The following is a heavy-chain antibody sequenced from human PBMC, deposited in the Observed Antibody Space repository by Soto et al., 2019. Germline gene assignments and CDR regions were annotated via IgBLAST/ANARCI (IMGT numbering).Heavy chain of an antibody. D-gene: IGHD3-10*01. CDR3: ARVGYGSGSYSKNLDY. V-gene: IGHV4-34*01. J-gene: IGHJ4*02. CDR1: GGSFSGYY. Sequence: PSETLSLTCAVYGGSFSGYYWSWIRQPPGKGLEWIGEINHSGSTNYNPSLKSRVTISVDTSKNQFSLKLSSVTAADTAVYYCARVGYGSGSYSKNLDYWGQGTLVTVSS. CDR2: INHSGST.